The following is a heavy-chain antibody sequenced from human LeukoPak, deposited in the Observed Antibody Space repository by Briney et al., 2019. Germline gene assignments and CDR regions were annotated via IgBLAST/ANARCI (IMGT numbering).Heavy chain of an antibody. J-gene: IGHJ5*02. Sequence: PSETLSLTCTVSGGSISSHYWSWVRQTPGKGLEWIGCIYNSGSTNYNPSLKSRVTISVDTSKNQFSLKLSSVTAADTAVYYCARGGSTFSFDPWGQGTLVTVSS. CDR2: IYNSGST. D-gene: IGHD6-13*01. V-gene: IGHV4-59*11. CDR3: ARGGSTFSFDP. CDR1: GGSISSHY.